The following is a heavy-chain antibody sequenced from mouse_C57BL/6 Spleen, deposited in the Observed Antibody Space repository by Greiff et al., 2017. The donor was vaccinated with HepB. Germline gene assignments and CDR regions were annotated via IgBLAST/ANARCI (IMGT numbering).Heavy chain of an antibody. CDR1: GFSLTSYG. J-gene: IGHJ1*03. CDR2: IWSGGST. V-gene: IGHV2-2*01. CDR3: ARPIYDGYYWYFDV. D-gene: IGHD2-3*01. Sequence: VQLQESGPGLVQPSQSLSITCTVSGFSLTSYGVHWVRQSPGKGLEWLGVIWSGGSTDYNAAFISRLSISKDNSKSQVFFKMNSLQADDTAIYYCARPIYDGYYWYFDVWGTGTTVTVSS.